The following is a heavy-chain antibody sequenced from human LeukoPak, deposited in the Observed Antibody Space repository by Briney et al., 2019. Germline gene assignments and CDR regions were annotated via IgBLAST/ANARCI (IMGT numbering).Heavy chain of an antibody. CDR3: SREMSTIAFDY. CDR2: INPGSGST. CDR1: GYTFTTYY. V-gene: IGHV1-46*01. D-gene: IGHD5-24*01. J-gene: IGHJ4*02. Sequence: ASVKVSCKASGYTFTTYYMHWVRQAPGQGLEWMGVINPGSGSTNYAQKFQVRATMTRDTSTSTVYMELSSLRSEDTAVYYCSREMSTIAFDYWGQGTLVTVSS.